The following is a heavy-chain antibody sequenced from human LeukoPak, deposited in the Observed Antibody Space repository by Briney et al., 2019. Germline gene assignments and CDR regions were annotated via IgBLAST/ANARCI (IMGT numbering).Heavy chain of an antibody. CDR2: TIGSGGST. CDR1: GFTFSNYA. CDR3: AKGMSSWYYDY. V-gene: IGHV3-23*01. Sequence: GGSLRLSCAASGFTFSNYAMSWVRQAPGKGLEWVSGTIGSGGSTDYADTVKGRFTISRDNSKNTLYLQMNSLRAEDPAIYYCAKGMSSWYYDYWGQGTLVTVSS. D-gene: IGHD6-13*01. J-gene: IGHJ4*02.